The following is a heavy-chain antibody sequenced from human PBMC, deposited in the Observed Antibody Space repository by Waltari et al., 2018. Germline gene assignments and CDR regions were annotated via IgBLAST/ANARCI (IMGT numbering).Heavy chain of an antibody. J-gene: IGHJ4*02. D-gene: IGHD6-19*01. Sequence: QLQLQESGPGLVKPSATLSLTCTVSGGPIRSSSYSWGWPRQAPGKGLEWIGSIYYSGSTYYNPSLKSRVTISVDTSKNQFSLKLSSVTAADTAVYYCARHDEWLAPFDYWGQGTLVTVSS. CDR2: IYYSGST. CDR1: GGPIRSSSYS. CDR3: ARHDEWLAPFDY. V-gene: IGHV4-39*01.